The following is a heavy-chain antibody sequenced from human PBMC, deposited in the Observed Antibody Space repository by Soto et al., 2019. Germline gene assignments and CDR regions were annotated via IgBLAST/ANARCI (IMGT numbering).Heavy chain of an antibody. CDR2: INVYNGNT. J-gene: IGHJ5*02. D-gene: IGHD3-10*01. CDR1: GYTFTNYG. CDR3: ASGVGSGNFYNQYNWFDP. Sequence: QVQLVQSGGEVKKPGASVKVSCKASGYTFTNYGISWVRQAPGQGLEWMGWINVYNGNTKYAQKVQGRVTMNTDTTTRTTYMGRRVLRSEDTAVDYCASGVGSGNFYNQYNWFDPWGQGTLVTVSS. V-gene: IGHV1-18*01.